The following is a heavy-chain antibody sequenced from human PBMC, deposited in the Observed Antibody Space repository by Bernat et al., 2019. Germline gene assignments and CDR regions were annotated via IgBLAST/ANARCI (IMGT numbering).Heavy chain of an antibody. CDR1: GGSISSGDYY. CDR3: ARVKYFDSSGHGMEYFDC. CDR2: ISYSGRT. J-gene: IGHJ4*02. Sequence: QVQLQESGPGLVKPSQTLSLTYTVSGGSISSGDYYWSWIRQPPGKGLEWTGYISYSGRTAYNPSLKSRVTIAVDTSKNQFSLELSSVTAADTAVYYCARVKYFDSSGHGMEYFDCWGQGTLVTVSS. V-gene: IGHV4-30-4*01. D-gene: IGHD3-22*01.